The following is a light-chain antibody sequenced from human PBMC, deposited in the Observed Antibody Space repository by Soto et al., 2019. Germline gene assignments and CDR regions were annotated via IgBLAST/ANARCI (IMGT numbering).Light chain of an antibody. CDR3: QQGS. CDR2: DAS. J-gene: IGKJ4*01. V-gene: IGKV3-11*01. Sequence: EIVLTQSPATLSLSPGERATLSCRASQSVSSYLAWYQQKPGQAPRLLIYDASNRATGIPARFSGSGSGTDFTLTISRLEPEDFAVYYCQQGSFGGGTKVDIX. CDR1: QSVSSY.